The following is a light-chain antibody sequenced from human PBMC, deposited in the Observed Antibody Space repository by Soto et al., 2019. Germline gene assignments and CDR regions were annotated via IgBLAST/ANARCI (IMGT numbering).Light chain of an antibody. J-gene: IGLJ3*02. CDR2: GNS. CDR1: SSNIGADYD. CDR3: QSYDSSLSAL. V-gene: IGLV1-40*01. Sequence: QSVLTQPPSVSGAPGQTVTISCTGSSSNIGADYDVHWYQQHPGTAPKLLIYGNSNRPSGVPDRFSGSKSGTTASLAITGLQAEDEADYYCQSYDSSLSALFGGGTKLTVL.